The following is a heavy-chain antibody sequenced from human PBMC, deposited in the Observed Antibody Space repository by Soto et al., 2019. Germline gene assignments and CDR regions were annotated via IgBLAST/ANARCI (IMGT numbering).Heavy chain of an antibody. CDR1: GFTFTSSA. Sequence: SVKVSCKASGFTFTSSAVQWVRQARGQRLEWIGWIVVGSGNTNYAQKFQERVTITRDMSTSTAYMELSSLRSEDTAVYYCASLYYYDSSGYYYSYYGMDVWGQGTTVTVSS. D-gene: IGHD3-22*01. V-gene: IGHV1-58*01. CDR2: IVVGSGNT. J-gene: IGHJ6*02. CDR3: ASLYYYDSSGYYYSYYGMDV.